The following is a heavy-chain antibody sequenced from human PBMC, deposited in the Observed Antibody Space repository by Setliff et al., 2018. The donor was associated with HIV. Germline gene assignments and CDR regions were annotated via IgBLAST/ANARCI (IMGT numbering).Heavy chain of an antibody. CDR3: AMRVYDFWSGLVGQYYYMDV. D-gene: IGHD3-3*01. CDR1: GGSFSGYY. Sequence: PSETLSLTCAVYGGSFSGYYWSWIRQPPGKGLEWIGEINHSGSTNCNPSLKSRVTISVDTSKNQFSLNLSSVTAADTAVYFWAMRVYDFWSGLVGQYYYMDVWGKGTTVTVSS. V-gene: IGHV4-34*01. J-gene: IGHJ6*03. CDR2: INHSGST.